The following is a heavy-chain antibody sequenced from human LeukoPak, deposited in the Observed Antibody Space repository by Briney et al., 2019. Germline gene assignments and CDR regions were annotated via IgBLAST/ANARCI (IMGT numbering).Heavy chain of an antibody. J-gene: IGHJ5*02. D-gene: IGHD7-27*01. CDR3: TRGHWGLQS. CDR2: IHHSGNS. CDR1: GASFTDYY. V-gene: IGHV4-59*01. Sequence: SETLSLTCTVSGASFTDYYWSWIRQSPGKGLEWISYIHHSGNSDYNPSLRSRDTTSLDTSKSQFSLNLISVTAADTAVYYCTRGHWGLQSWSQGTLVTVSS.